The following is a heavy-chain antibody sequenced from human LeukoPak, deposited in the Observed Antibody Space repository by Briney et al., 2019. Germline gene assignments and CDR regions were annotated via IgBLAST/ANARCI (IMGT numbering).Heavy chain of an antibody. CDR3: AKAEALLPYLY. J-gene: IGHJ4*02. V-gene: IGHV3-48*02. Sequence: GGSLRLSCAASGFTFSTYGINRVRQAPGKGLEWVSYISSGSDSIHYADSLKGRFTVSRDNAKNSLFLQMNSLRDEDTAVYYCAKAEALLPYLYWGQGTLVTVSS. D-gene: IGHD2-15*01. CDR1: GFTFSTYG. CDR2: ISSGSDSI.